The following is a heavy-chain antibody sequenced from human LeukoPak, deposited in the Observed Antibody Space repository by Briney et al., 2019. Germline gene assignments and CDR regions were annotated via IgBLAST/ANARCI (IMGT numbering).Heavy chain of an antibody. V-gene: IGHV3-30*04. Sequence: PGRSRRLSCAASGFTFSRYAMHWVRQAPGKGLEWVAVISYDGSNKYYADSVKGRFTISRDNSKNTLYLQMNSLRAEDTAVYYCARGPSWGQGTLVTVSS. CDR3: ARGPS. CDR2: ISYDGSNK. CDR1: GFTFSRYA. J-gene: IGHJ5*02.